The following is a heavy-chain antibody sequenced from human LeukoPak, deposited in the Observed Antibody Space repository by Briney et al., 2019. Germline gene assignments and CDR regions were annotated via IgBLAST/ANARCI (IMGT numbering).Heavy chain of an antibody. CDR3: AKEGRGWYYLDY. CDR2: IESDGTKE. CDR1: GFSFSSYD. D-gene: IGHD6-19*01. V-gene: IGHV3-30*02. J-gene: IGHJ4*02. Sequence: GGSLRLSCAASGFSFSSYDIHWVRQAPGKGLEWVTFIESDGTKEYYADSVKGRFTISRDNSKNTVYVQMNTLRAEDTAVYYCAKEGRGWYYLDYWGQGTVVTVSS.